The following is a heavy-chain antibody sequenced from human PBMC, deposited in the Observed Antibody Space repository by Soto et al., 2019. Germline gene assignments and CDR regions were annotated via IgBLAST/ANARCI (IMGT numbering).Heavy chain of an antibody. CDR2: ISCSGGST. CDR1: GFTFSSYA. Sequence: EVQLLESGGGLVQPGGSLRLSCAASGFTFSSYAMSWVRQAPGKGLEWVAAISCSGGSTYYADSVKGRFTISRDNSNNTLYLQMNSLRAEDTAVCYCASDYGDRYFDYWGQGTLVTVSS. J-gene: IGHJ4*02. D-gene: IGHD4-17*01. V-gene: IGHV3-23*01. CDR3: ASDYGDRYFDY.